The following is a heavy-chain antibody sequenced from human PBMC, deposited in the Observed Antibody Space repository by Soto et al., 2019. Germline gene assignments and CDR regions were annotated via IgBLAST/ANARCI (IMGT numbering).Heavy chain of an antibody. V-gene: IGHV3-30-3*01. CDR3: ARDRSVQILYYYYVMDV. Sequence: QVQLVESGGGVVQPGRSLRLSCAASGFTFSSYAMHWVRQAPGKGLEWVAVISYDGSNKYYADSVKGRFTISRDNSKNTLYLQMNSLRAEDTAVYYGARDRSVQILYYYYVMDVWGQGTTVTVSS. D-gene: IGHD2-8*01. CDR2: ISYDGSNK. CDR1: GFTFSSYA. J-gene: IGHJ6*02.